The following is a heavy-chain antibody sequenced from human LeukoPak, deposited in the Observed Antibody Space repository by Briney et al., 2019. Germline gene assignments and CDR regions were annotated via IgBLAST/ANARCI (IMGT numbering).Heavy chain of an antibody. CDR3: ARGRGGATTGLDH. D-gene: IGHD1-26*01. Sequence: ASVKVSCKASGYTFNGYYMHWVRQAPGQGLESMGWINSNSGARNYAQKFQGRVTMSRDTSINTAYMEPSRLTSDDTAVYYCARGRGGATTGLDHWGQGALVTVSS. CDR2: INSNSGAR. V-gene: IGHV1-2*02. CDR1: GYTFNGYY. J-gene: IGHJ4*02.